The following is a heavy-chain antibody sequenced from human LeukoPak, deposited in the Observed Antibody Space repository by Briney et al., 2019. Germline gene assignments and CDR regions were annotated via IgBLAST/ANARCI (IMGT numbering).Heavy chain of an antibody. CDR1: GFTLSSYW. V-gene: IGHV3-7*01. Sequence: GGSLRLSCAGSGFTLSSYWMSWVRQAPGKGLEWVANMKPDGSEKYYVDSVKGRFTISRDNAKNSLYLQMNSLRAEDTAGYYCARSGAGSDYWGQGTLVTVSS. CDR2: MKPDGSEK. J-gene: IGHJ4*02. D-gene: IGHD1-14*01. CDR3: ARSGAGSDY.